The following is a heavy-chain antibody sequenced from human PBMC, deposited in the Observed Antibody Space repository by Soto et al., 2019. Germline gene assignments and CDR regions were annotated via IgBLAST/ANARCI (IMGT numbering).Heavy chain of an antibody. Sequence: GGSLRLSCAGSGFTFSSYAMSWVRQAPGKGLEWVSAISGSGGSTYYADSVKGRFTISRDNSKNTLYLQMNSLRAEDTGFYFCAKEYSTIYFDSWGQGTLVTVSS. CDR3: AKEYSTIYFDS. J-gene: IGHJ4*02. D-gene: IGHD3-3*01. V-gene: IGHV3-23*01. CDR2: ISGSGGST. CDR1: GFTFSSYA.